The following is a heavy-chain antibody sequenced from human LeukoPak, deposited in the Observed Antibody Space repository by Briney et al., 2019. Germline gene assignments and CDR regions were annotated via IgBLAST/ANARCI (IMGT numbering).Heavy chain of an antibody. J-gene: IGHJ4*02. CDR3: ARDRQSVTIFGVVLN. D-gene: IGHD3-3*01. CDR2: ISSSSSYI. CDR1: GFTFGNHG. Sequence: GRSLRLSCAASGFTFGNHGMHWVRQAPGKGLEWVSSISSSSSYIYYADSVKGRFTISRDNAKNSLYLQMNSLRAEDTAVYYCARDRQSVTIFGVVLNWGQGTPVTVSS. V-gene: IGHV3-21*01.